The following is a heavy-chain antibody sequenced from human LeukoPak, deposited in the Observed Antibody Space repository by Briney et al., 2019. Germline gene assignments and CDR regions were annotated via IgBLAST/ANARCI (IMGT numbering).Heavy chain of an antibody. V-gene: IGHV3-21*01. J-gene: IGHJ6*04. CDR2: ISSSSSYI. CDR1: GFTFSSYS. CDR3: ARDKRGGYSGYDYSSGMDV. Sequence: GGSLRLSCGASGFTFSSYSMNWVRQAPGKGLEWVSSISSSSSYIYYADSVKGRFTISRDNAKNSLYLQMNSLRAEDTAVYYCARDKRGGYSGYDYSSGMDVWGKGTTVTVSS. D-gene: IGHD5-12*01.